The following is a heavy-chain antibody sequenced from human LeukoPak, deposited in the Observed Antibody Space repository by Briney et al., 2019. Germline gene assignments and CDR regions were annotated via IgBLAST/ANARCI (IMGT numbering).Heavy chain of an antibody. J-gene: IGHJ4*02. V-gene: IGHV1-2*02. Sequence: ASVKVSCKASAYTFIGYYMHWVRQAPGQGLEWMGWINPNSGDTNYAQNFQGRVTMTRDTSISTAYLELSSLTSDDTAVYYCARDSGSSGTYPGKDYRGQGTLVTVSS. CDR1: AYTFIGYY. CDR3: ARDSGSSGTYPGKDY. CDR2: INPNSGDT. D-gene: IGHD1-26*01.